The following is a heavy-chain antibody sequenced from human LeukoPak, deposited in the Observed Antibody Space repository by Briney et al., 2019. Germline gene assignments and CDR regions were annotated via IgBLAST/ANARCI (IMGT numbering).Heavy chain of an antibody. V-gene: IGHV1-46*01. CDR1: GYTFTSYY. J-gene: IGHJ6*02. D-gene: IGHD2-21*02. CDR3: ARGLYGSFPYYYGMDV. CDR2: INPSGGST. Sequence: ASVKVSCKASGYTFTSYYMHWVRQAPGQGLEWMGIINPSGGSTSYAQKFQGRVTMTSDTSTSTVYMELSSLRSEDTAVYYCARGLYGSFPYYYGMDVWGQGTTVTVSS.